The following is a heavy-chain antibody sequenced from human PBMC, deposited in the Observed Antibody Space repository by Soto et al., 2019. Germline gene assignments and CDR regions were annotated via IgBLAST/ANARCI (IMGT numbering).Heavy chain of an antibody. V-gene: IGHV1-69*13. D-gene: IGHD3-3*01. CDR1: GGTFSSYA. Sequence: SVKVSCKASGGTFSSYAISWVRQAPGQGLEWMGGIIPIFGTANYAQKFQGRVTITADESTSTAYMELSSLRSEDTAVYYCARSGYPSKMNDYWGQGTLVTVSS. CDR3: ARSGYPSKMNDY. CDR2: IIPIFGTA. J-gene: IGHJ4*02.